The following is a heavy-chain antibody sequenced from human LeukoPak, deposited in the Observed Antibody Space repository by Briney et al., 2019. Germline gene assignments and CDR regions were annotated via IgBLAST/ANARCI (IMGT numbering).Heavy chain of an antibody. CDR2: ISGSGGST. D-gene: IGHD6-13*01. J-gene: IGHJ5*02. CDR3: AKDKVIAAAGAWFDP. CDR1: GFTFSDYG. V-gene: IGHV3-23*01. Sequence: GGSLRLSCAASGFTFSDYGMNWVRQAPGKGLEWVSAISGSGGSTYYADSVKGRFTISRDNSKNTLYLQMNSLRAEDTAVYYCAKDKVIAAAGAWFDPWGQGTLVTVSS.